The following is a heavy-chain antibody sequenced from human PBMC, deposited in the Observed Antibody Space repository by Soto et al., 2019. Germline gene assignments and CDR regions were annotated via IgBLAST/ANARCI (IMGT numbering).Heavy chain of an antibody. D-gene: IGHD2-21*01. J-gene: IGHJ5*02. V-gene: IGHV4-30-2*01. Sequence: SETLSLTCAVSGGSISSCGYSWSWIRQPPGKGLEWIGYIYHSGSTYYNPSLKSRVTISVDRSKNQFSLKLSSVTAADTAVYDWARALRIRGWFDPRGKGTQGTVSS. CDR3: ARALRIRGWFDP. CDR1: GGSISSCGYS. CDR2: IYHSGST.